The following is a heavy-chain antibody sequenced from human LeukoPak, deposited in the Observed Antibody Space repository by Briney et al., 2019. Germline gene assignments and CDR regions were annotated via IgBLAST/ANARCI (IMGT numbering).Heavy chain of an antibody. Sequence: SVKVSCKASGGVFTTYAVSWVRRAPGQGLEWMGSIIPFLGTTNYAQKFQGRVTITADEPTRTAYMELTYVRSDDTAVYYCTIIPNVILFTHYFEYWGQGTLVTVSS. J-gene: IGHJ4*02. CDR2: IIPFLGTT. CDR1: GGVFTTYA. V-gene: IGHV1-69*11. D-gene: IGHD2-21*01. CDR3: TIIPNVILFTHYFEY.